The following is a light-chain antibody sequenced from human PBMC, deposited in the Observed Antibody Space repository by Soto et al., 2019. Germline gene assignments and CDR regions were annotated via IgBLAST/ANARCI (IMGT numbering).Light chain of an antibody. CDR2: KAS. V-gene: IGKV1-5*03. J-gene: IGKJ2*01. Sequence: DIPMTQSPSTLSASVGDTVTITCRASQSLSYWLAWYQQKPGQAPKLLIHKASTLESGVPSRFSGSGSGTEFTLTISSLQPDDVATFYCQQYDRFPYTFGQGTKLEIK. CDR1: QSLSYW. CDR3: QQYDRFPYT.